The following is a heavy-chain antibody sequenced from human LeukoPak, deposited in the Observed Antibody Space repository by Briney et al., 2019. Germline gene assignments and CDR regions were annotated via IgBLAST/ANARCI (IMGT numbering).Heavy chain of an antibody. D-gene: IGHD3-10*01. J-gene: IGHJ4*02. Sequence: SETLSLTCAVYGVSFSGYYWSWIRQPPGKGLEWIGEINHSGSTNYNPSLKSRVTISVDTSKNQFSLKLSSVTAADTAVYYCARGPYGSGFDYWGQGTLVTVSS. CDR3: ARGPYGSGFDY. CDR1: GVSFSGYY. CDR2: INHSGST. V-gene: IGHV4-34*01.